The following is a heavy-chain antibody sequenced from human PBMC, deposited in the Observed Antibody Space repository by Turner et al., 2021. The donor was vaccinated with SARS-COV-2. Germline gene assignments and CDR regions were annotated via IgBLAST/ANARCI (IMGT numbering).Heavy chain of an antibody. CDR2: IIPIFGTA. CDR1: GGTFSSYA. CDR3: ARGEVGYCSGGRCYSGSY. D-gene: IGHD2-15*01. V-gene: IGHV1-69*01. Sequence: QVQLVQSGAEVKKPGSPVKVSCKASGGTFSSYAISWVRQAPGQGLEWMGGIIPIFGTANYAQKFQGRVTITADESTSTAYMELSSLRSEDTAVYYCARGEVGYCSGGRCYSGSYWGQGTLVTVSS. J-gene: IGHJ4*02.